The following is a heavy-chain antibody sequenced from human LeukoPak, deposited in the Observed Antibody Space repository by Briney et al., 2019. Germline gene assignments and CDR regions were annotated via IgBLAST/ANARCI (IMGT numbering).Heavy chain of an antibody. CDR1: GFTFSSYA. Sequence: QPGGSLRLSCAASGFTFSSYAMSWVRQAPGKGLEWVSDLSGSGGSTYYADSVKGRFTLSRDTSKNTLYLQMNSLRAVDTAVCYCAKYEPYYDILTGYSQYYFDFWGQGTLVTVSS. CDR2: LSGSGGST. V-gene: IGHV3-23*01. D-gene: IGHD3-9*01. J-gene: IGHJ4*02. CDR3: AKYEPYYDILTGYSQYYFDF.